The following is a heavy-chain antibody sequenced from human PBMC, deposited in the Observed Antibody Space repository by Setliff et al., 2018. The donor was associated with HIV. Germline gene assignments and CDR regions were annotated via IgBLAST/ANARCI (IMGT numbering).Heavy chain of an antibody. V-gene: IGHV4-61*02. Sequence: SETLSLTCTVSGDSINSGTYYWSWIRQPAGKGLEWIGRLHLSGDTNYNPSLKSRVTMSIDTSKNQFSLKLSSVTAADTAVYYCARDNSYYYGSGSHYWYGMDVWGQGTTGTVS. CDR1: GDSINSGTYY. J-gene: IGHJ6*01. CDR2: LHLSGDT. CDR3: ARDNSYYYGSGSHYWYGMDV. D-gene: IGHD3-10*01.